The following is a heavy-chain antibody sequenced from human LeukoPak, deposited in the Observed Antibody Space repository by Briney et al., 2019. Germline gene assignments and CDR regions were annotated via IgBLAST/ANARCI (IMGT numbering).Heavy chain of an antibody. D-gene: IGHD3-3*01. Sequence: GGSLRLSCAASGFTVSSNYMSWVRQAPGKGLEWVSVIYSGGSTYYADSVKGRFTISRDNSKNTLYLQMNSLRAEDTAVYYCAIALDFSSGYYVSWGQGTLVTVSS. CDR1: GFTVSSNY. J-gene: IGHJ5*02. CDR3: AIALDFSSGYYVS. V-gene: IGHV3-53*01. CDR2: IYSGGST.